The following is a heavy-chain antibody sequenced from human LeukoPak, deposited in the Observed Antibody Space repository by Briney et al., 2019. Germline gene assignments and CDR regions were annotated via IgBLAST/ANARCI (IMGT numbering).Heavy chain of an antibody. V-gene: IGHV1-24*01. CDR2: FDPEDGET. J-gene: IGHJ5*02. Sequence: VASVKVSCKVSGYTLTELSMHWVRQAPGQGLEWMGGFDPEDGETIYAQKFQGRVTMTEDTSTDTAYMELSSLRSEDTAVYYCATDILRFLEWSPLDPWGQGTLVTVSS. D-gene: IGHD3-3*01. CDR1: GYTLTELS. CDR3: ATDILRFLEWSPLDP.